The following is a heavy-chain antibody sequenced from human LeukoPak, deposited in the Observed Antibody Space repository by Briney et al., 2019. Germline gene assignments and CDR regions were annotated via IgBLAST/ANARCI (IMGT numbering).Heavy chain of an antibody. CDR1: GFTFSSYS. CDR3: ASSQDTAMVEFY. Sequence: PGGSLRLSCAASGFTFSSYSMNWVRQAPGKGLEWVSVIYSGGSTYYADSVKGRFTISRDNSKNTLYLQMNSLRAEDTAVYYCASSQDTAMVEFYWGQGTLVTVSS. D-gene: IGHD5-18*01. J-gene: IGHJ4*02. CDR2: IYSGGST. V-gene: IGHV3-53*01.